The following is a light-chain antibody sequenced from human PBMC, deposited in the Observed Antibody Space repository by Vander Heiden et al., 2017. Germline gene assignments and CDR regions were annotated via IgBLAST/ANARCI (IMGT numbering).Light chain of an antibody. CDR1: SSNIGSNY. V-gene: IGLV1-47*01. J-gene: IGLJ1*01. CDR3: AAWDDSLSGSFV. CDR2: RNN. Sequence: QSVLTQPPSASETPGQRVTISCSGSSSNIGSNYVYWYQQLPGTAPKLLIYRNNQRPSGVPDRFSGSKSGTSASLAISGLRSEDEADYYCAAWDDSLSGSFVFGTGTKVTVL.